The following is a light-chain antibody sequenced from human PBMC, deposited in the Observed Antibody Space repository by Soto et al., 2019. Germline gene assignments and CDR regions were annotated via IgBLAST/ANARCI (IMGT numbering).Light chain of an antibody. J-gene: IGLJ1*01. V-gene: IGLV2-14*01. CDR3: SSYTRSSTLYV. CDR1: SSDVGGYNY. Sequence: QSALTQPASVSGSPGQSITISCTGTSSDVGGYNYVSWYQQHPGKAPKLMIYDVSNRPSGVSNRFSGSKSGNTASLTISGLQAEDEADDYCSSYTRSSTLYVFGTGTKLTVL. CDR2: DVS.